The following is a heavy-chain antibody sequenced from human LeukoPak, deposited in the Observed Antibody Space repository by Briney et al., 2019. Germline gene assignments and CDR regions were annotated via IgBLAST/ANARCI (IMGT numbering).Heavy chain of an antibody. CDR1: GYTFTGYY. CDR2: INPNSGGT. Sequence: ASVKVSCKASGYTFTGYYMHWVRQAPGQGVEWMGWINPNSGGTNYAQKFQGRVTMTRDTSISSAYMELSRLRSDDTAVYYSARGYCSSTSCYSYYYYYMDVWGKGTTVTVSS. CDR3: ARGYCSSTSCYSYYYYYMDV. V-gene: IGHV1-2*02. D-gene: IGHD2-2*02. J-gene: IGHJ6*03.